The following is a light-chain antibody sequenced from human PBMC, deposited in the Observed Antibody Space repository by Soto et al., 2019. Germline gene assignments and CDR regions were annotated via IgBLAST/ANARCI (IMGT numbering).Light chain of an antibody. CDR3: SSYTPSTPRQIA. CDR2: DVS. Sequence: QSVLTQPASVSGSPGQSINISCTGTSSDVGGYNYVSWYQHHPGKAPKLIIYDVSNRPSGVSNPFSGSKSGNTASLPISGLPPEDEADYYCSSYTPSTPRQIAFGPGTKVTVL. J-gene: IGLJ1*01. CDR1: SSDVGGYNY. V-gene: IGLV2-14*03.